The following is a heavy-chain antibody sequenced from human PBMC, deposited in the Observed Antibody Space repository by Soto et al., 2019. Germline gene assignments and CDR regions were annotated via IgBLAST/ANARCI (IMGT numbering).Heavy chain of an antibody. CDR1: GGTLSDHG. D-gene: IGHD3-10*01. V-gene: IGHV1-69*06. Sequence: QVQLEQSGAEVKKPGSSVKVSCKASGGTLSDHGVAWLRQAPGQGLEWMGGTIPVFNTAKYAQKFQGRGTVTADKFTNIAYMDLSIFRSEYTAFYFCARGVYGSGNYYTGPSAFDIWGQGTMVIVSS. CDR2: TIPVFNTA. CDR3: ARGVYGSGNYYTGPSAFDI. J-gene: IGHJ3*02.